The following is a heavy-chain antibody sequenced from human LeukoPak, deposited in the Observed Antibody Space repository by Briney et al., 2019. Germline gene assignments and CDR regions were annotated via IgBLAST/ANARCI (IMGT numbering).Heavy chain of an antibody. V-gene: IGHV3-33*01. J-gene: IGHJ4*02. D-gene: IGHD2-21*01. CDR3: AREWGLIAVAGGPGY. CDR1: GFSFSKYG. CDR2: IWYDGHNK. Sequence: PGGSLRLSCVASGFSFSKYGMHWVRQAPGKGLQWLAIIWYDGHNKYYAASVKGRFTISRDNSKNTLFLEMNDLKAEDTAVYYCAREWGLIAVAGGPGYWGQGTLVTVSS.